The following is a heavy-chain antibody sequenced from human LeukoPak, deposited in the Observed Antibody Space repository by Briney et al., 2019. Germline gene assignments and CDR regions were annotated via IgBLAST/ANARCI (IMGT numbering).Heavy chain of an antibody. CDR1: GFTFDDYA. V-gene: IGHV3-9*03. Sequence: GRSLRLSCAASGFTFDDYAMHWVRQAPGKGLEWVSGISWNSGSIGYADSVKGRFIISRDNAKNSLYLQMNSLRAEDMALYYCAKAKSYYDSSGYYFDYWGQGTLVTVSS. CDR2: ISWNSGSI. J-gene: IGHJ4*02. CDR3: AKAKSYYDSSGYYFDY. D-gene: IGHD3-22*01.